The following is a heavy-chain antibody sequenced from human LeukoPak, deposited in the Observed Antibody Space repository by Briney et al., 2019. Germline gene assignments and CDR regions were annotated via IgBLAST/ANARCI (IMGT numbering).Heavy chain of an antibody. V-gene: IGHV1-2*02. D-gene: IGHD6-19*01. CDR3: ARDSSGWANRFDP. Sequence: ASVKVSCKASGYTFTGYYMHWVRQAPGQGLEWMGWINLNSGGTNYAQKFQGRVTMTRDTSISTAYMELSRLRSDDTAVYYCARDSSGWANRFDPWGQGTLVTVSS. CDR1: GYTFTGYY. CDR2: INLNSGGT. J-gene: IGHJ5*02.